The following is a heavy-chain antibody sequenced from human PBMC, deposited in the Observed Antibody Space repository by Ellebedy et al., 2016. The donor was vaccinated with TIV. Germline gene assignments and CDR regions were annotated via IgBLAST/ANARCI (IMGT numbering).Heavy chain of an antibody. V-gene: IGHV4-39*07. CDR2: IYFSGNT. CDR3: ARNSQYGTTWYGRSDY. Sequence: MPSETLSLTCTVSGGSISTTSDYWGWIRQPPGKGLEWIGSIYFSGNTFYKPSLKSRVTISVDTSKKQLSLRVNSVTAADTAVYFCARNSQYGTTWYGRSDYWGRGILVTVSS. D-gene: IGHD1-14*01. J-gene: IGHJ4*02. CDR1: GGSISTTSDY.